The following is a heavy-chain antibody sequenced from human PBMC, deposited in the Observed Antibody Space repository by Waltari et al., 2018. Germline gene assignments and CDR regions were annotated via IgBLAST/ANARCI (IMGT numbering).Heavy chain of an antibody. CDR3: ARDHCSGGSCYGPHYYYYMDV. J-gene: IGHJ6*03. D-gene: IGHD2-15*01. CDR1: GGSISSHY. CDR2: IYYSGST. Sequence: QVQLQESGPGLVKPSETLYLTCTVSGGSISSHYWSWIRQPPGTGLEWIGYIYYSGSTNYNPSLKSRVTISVDTSKNQFSLKLSSVTAADTAVYYCARDHCSGGSCYGPHYYYYMDVWGKGTTVTVSS. V-gene: IGHV4-59*11.